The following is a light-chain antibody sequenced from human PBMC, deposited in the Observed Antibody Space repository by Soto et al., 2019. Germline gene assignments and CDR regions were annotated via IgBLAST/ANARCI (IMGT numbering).Light chain of an antibody. CDR1: QGISSY. J-gene: IGKJ4*01. V-gene: IGKV1-9*01. Sequence: IQLTQSPSSLSASVGDRVTITCRASQGISSYLAWYQQKPGNAPKLLIYDASTLQSGVPSRFGGSGSETDFTLTISSLQPEDFATYYCQQLNSYPLTFGGGTKVEIK. CDR3: QQLNSYPLT. CDR2: DAS.